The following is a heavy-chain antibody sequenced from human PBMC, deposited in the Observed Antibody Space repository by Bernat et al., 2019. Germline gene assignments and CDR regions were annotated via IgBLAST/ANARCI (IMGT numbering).Heavy chain of an antibody. Sequence: QVQLQESGPGLVKTSETLSLTCSVSGGSMSSYYWSWVRQPPGKGLEWIGYIYYSGDTSYNPSLKSRVTMSVDTSKNQVSLKLSSVTAADTAVYYCARVAHYFNPVQGGYYYYYMDVWGKGTTVTVSS. D-gene: IGHD3-10*01. J-gene: IGHJ6*03. CDR3: ARVAHYFNPVQGGYYYYYMDV. V-gene: IGHV4-59*01. CDR2: IYYSGDT. CDR1: GGSMSSYY.